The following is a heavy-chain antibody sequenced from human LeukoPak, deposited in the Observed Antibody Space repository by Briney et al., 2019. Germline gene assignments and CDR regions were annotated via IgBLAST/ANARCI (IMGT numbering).Heavy chain of an antibody. D-gene: IGHD2-2*01. V-gene: IGHV3-23*01. CDR2: IIGSGGTGT. Sequence: GGSLRLSCAASGFTFSSYAMSWVRQAPGKGLEWVSAIIGSGGTGTYYADSVKGRFTISRDNSKNTLYLQMNSLRAEDTAVYYCARNLPAADYWGQGTLVTVSS. CDR3: ARNLPAADY. CDR1: GFTFSSYA. J-gene: IGHJ4*02.